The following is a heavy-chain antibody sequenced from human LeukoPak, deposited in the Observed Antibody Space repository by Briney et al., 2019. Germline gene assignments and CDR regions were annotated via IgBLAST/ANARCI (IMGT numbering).Heavy chain of an antibody. V-gene: IGHV4-34*01. CDR3: ARGRGYYDSSGYFPFDY. CDR2: INHSGST. D-gene: IGHD3-22*01. CDR1: GGSFSGYY. Sequence: SETLSLTCAVYGGSFSGYYWSWIRQPPGKGLEWIGEINHSGSTNYNPSLKSRVTISVDTSKNQFSLKLSPVTAADTAVYYCARGRGYYDSSGYFPFDYWGQGTLVTVSS. J-gene: IGHJ4*02.